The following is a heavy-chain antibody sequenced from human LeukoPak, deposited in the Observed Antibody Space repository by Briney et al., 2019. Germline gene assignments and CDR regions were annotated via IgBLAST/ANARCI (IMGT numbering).Heavy chain of an antibody. J-gene: IGHJ3*02. V-gene: IGHV4-59*13. CDR3: ARHHYDSTHDAFDI. CDR1: SDSISNYY. D-gene: IGHD3-22*01. CDR2: IYYTGSA. Sequence: NPSETLSLTCTVSSDSISNYYWSWIRQPPGKGLEWFAYIYYTGSANYNPSLKSRVTISVDTSKNQFSLKLNSVTAADTAVYYCARHHYDSTHDAFDIWGQGTMVTVSS.